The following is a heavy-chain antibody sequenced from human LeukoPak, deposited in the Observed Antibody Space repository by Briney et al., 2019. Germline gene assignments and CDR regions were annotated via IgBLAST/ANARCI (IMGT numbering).Heavy chain of an antibody. D-gene: IGHD1-1*01. CDR1: GYTFTSYY. Sequence: ASVTVSCTASGYTFTSYYMHWVRQAPGQGLEWMGIINPSGGSTSYAQKFQGRVTMTRDTSTSTVYMELSSLRSEDTAAYYCASHHGENDLSLDYWGQGTLVTVSS. CDR2: INPSGGST. J-gene: IGHJ4*02. CDR3: ASHHGENDLSLDY. V-gene: IGHV1-46*01.